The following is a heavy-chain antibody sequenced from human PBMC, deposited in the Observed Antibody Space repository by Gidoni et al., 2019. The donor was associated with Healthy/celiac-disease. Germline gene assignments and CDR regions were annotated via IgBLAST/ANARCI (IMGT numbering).Heavy chain of an antibody. CDR3: AKDDDDSGY. J-gene: IGHJ4*02. Sequence: QVQLVESGGGVVQPGRSLRLSCAASGFTFSSYGMHWVRQAPGKGLEWVAVISYDGSNKYYADSVKGRFTISRDNSKNTLYLQMNSLRAEDTAVYYCAKDDDDSGYWGQGTLVTVSS. CDR1: GFTFSSYG. D-gene: IGHD3-16*01. CDR2: ISYDGSNK. V-gene: IGHV3-30*18.